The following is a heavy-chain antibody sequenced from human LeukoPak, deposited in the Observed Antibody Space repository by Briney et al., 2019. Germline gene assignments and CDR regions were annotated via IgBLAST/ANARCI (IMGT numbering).Heavy chain of an antibody. Sequence: GGSLRLSCAASGFTFSSYGMHWVRQAPGKGLEWVAVISYDGSNKYYADSVKGRFTISRDNAKNSLYLQMNSLRAEDTAVYYCARALYYYDSSGYFAGYWGQGTLVTVSS. CDR1: GFTFSSYG. CDR2: ISYDGSNK. J-gene: IGHJ4*02. D-gene: IGHD3-22*01. V-gene: IGHV3-30*03. CDR3: ARALYYYDSSGYFAGY.